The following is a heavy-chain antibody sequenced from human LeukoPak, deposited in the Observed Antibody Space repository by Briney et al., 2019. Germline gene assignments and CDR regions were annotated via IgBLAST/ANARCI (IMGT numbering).Heavy chain of an antibody. CDR2: ISNSGGST. CDR1: GFTFSSYA. Sequence: GGSLGLSCAASGFTFSSYAMNGVRQAPGKGLEWVSGISNSGGSTYYADSVKGRFTISRDNSKNTLYLQMNSLRAEDTAVYYCAKETSSSFDYWGQGTLVTVSS. J-gene: IGHJ4*02. CDR3: AKETSSSFDY. V-gene: IGHV3-23*01. D-gene: IGHD6-6*01.